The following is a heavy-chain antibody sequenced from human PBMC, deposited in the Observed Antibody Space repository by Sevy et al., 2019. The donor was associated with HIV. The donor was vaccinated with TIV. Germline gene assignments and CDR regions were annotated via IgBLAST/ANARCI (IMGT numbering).Heavy chain of an antibody. V-gene: IGHV4-38-2*02. CDR3: VRLVTAVVYYFDY. D-gene: IGHD5-18*01. CDR1: GYSISSGYY. CDR2: FYLGGST. J-gene: IGHJ4*02. Sequence: SETLSLTRTVSGYSISSGYYWGWIRQSPGKGLEWIGSFYLGGSTYYNPSLKSRVTISPDSSKNQFSLKLNSVTAADTAVYFCVRLVTAVVYYFDYWGQGTLVTVSS.